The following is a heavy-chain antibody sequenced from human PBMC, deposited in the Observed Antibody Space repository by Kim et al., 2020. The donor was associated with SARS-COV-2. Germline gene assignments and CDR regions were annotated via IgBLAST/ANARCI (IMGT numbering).Heavy chain of an antibody. V-gene: IGHV4-34*01. D-gene: IGHD6-13*01. CDR3: ARAKIAGWFDP. Sequence: SETLSLTCAVYGGSFSGYYWSWIRQPPGKGLEWIGEINHSGSTNYNPSLKSRVTISVDTTKNQFSLKLSSVTAADTAVYYCARAKIAGWFDPWGQGTLVTGSS. CDR1: GGSFSGYY. CDR2: INHSGST. J-gene: IGHJ5*02.